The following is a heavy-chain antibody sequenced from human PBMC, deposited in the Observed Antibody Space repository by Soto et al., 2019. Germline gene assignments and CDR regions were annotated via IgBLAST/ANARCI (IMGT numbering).Heavy chain of an antibody. CDR1: GFRFEQYV. Sequence: VPVVASGGGLVQPGRSLRLSCAVSGFRFEQYVMHWVRQAPGKGLECVSTVSPTGETVAYAGSVEGRFTVSRDNAKTSLYLQMNSLNGDDTAFYGCLTDAPNGAIDDWGQGTVVTVSS. CDR3: LTDAPNGAIDD. J-gene: IGHJ4*02. V-gene: IGHV3-9*01. D-gene: IGHD2-8*01. CDR2: VSPTGETV.